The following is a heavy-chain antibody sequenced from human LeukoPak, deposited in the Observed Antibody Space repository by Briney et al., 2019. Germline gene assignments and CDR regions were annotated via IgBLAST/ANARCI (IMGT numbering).Heavy chain of an antibody. CDR3: ARGIAARRGDWFDP. D-gene: IGHD6-6*01. V-gene: IGHV3-48*01. Sequence: GGSLRLSCAASGFTFSSYSMNWVRQAPGKGLEWVSYISSSSTTIYYADSVKGRFTISRDNAKNSLYLQMNSLRAEDTAVYYCARGIAARRGDWFDPWGQGTLVTVSS. CDR1: GFTFSSYS. J-gene: IGHJ5*02. CDR2: ISSSSTTI.